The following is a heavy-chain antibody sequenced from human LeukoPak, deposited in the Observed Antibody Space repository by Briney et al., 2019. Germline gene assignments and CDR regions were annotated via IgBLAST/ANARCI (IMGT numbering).Heavy chain of an antibody. CDR2: IIPIFGTA. J-gene: IGHJ5*02. V-gene: IGHV1-69*05. D-gene: IGHD3-22*01. CDR3: ASTYDSSGYYSPSWFDP. Sequence: SVKVSCKASGGTYSSYAISWVRQAPGQGLEWMGGIIPIFGTANYAQKFQGRVTITTDESTSTAYMELSSLRSEDTAVYYCASTYDSSGYYSPSWFDPWGQGTLVTVSS. CDR1: GGTYSSYA.